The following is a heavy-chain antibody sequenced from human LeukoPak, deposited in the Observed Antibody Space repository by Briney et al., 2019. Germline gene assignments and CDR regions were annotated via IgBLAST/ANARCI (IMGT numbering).Heavy chain of an antibody. CDR1: GYTFTGYY. D-gene: IGHD3-16*01. CDR3: AVGGPLEQTTFDY. CDR2: INPNSGGT. J-gene: IGHJ4*02. V-gene: IGHV1-2*02. Sequence: GASVKVSCKASGYTFTGYYMHWVRQAPGQGLERMGWINPNSGGTNYAQKFQGRVTITTDESTSTAYMELSSLRSEDTAVYYCAVGGPLEQTTFDYWGQGTLVTVSS.